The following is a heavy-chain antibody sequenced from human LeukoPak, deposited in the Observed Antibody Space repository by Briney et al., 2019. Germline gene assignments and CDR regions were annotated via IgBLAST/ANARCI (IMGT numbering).Heavy chain of an antibody. CDR1: GLNFRDYY. D-gene: IGHD3-9*01. Sequence: GGSLRLSCAASGLNFRDYYMGWIRQAPGKGLEWISYITDNGRNSFYADSVKGRFTISRDNAKNSLYLQMNSLRAEDTAVYYCARVSSYDILTGYPDYYFDYWGQGTLVTVSS. CDR3: ARVSSYDILTGYPDYYFDY. V-gene: IGHV3-11*04. CDR2: ITDNGRNS. J-gene: IGHJ4*02.